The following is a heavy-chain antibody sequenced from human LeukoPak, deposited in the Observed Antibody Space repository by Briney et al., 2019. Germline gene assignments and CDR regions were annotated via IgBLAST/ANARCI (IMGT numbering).Heavy chain of an antibody. CDR1: GFTFSSYA. CDR3: ARAPGRGWLQWWVDAFDI. Sequence: GGSLRLSCAASGFTFSSYAMSWVRQAPGKGLEWVSAISGSGGSTYYADSVKGRFTISRDNAKNSLYLQMNSLRAEDTAVYYCARAPGRGWLQWWVDAFDIWGQGTMVTVSS. CDR2: ISGSGGST. J-gene: IGHJ3*02. D-gene: IGHD5-24*01. V-gene: IGHV3-23*01.